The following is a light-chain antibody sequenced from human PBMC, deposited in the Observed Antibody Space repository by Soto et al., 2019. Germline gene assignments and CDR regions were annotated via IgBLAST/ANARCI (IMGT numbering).Light chain of an antibody. CDR3: QQTYRTPLT. V-gene: IGKV1-39*01. CDR2: AAS. J-gene: IGKJ4*01. CDR1: QYIGRY. Sequence: DIQMTQSPSSLSASVGDRVTITCRAGQYIGRYLNWYQQKPGKAPKLLIYAASSLHSGVPSRFSGSGSGTDFTLTISSLQPEDFATYSCQQTYRTPLTFGGGTKGDIK.